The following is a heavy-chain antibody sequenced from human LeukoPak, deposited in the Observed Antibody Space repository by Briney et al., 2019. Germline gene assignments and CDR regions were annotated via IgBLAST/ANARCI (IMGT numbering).Heavy chain of an antibody. J-gene: IGHJ4*02. Sequence: SETLSLTCAVYGGSFSGYYWSWIRQPPGKGLEWIGEINHSGSTNYNPSLKSRVTISVDTSKNQFSLKLSSVTAADTAVYHCARGPYDYVWGSYRPIDYGGQEPLVTVSS. CDR3: ARGPYDYVWGSYRPIDY. D-gene: IGHD3-16*02. CDR1: GGSFSGYY. CDR2: INHSGST. V-gene: IGHV4-34*01.